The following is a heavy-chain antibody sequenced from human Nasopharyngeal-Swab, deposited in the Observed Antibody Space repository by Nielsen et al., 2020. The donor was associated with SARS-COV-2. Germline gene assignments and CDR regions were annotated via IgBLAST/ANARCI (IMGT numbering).Heavy chain of an antibody. CDR2: ISSSSSYI. J-gene: IGHJ4*02. CDR3: ARGLNYYDRSGYYNY. V-gene: IGHV3-21*04. D-gene: IGHD3-22*01. Sequence: WIRQPPGKGLEWVSSISSSSSYIYYADSVKGRFTISRDNSKNTLYLQMNSLRAEDTAVYYCARGLNYYDRSGYYNYWGQGTLVTVSS.